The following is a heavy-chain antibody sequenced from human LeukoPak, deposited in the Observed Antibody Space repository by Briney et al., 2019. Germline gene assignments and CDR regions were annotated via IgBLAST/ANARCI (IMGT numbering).Heavy chain of an antibody. V-gene: IGHV3-21*01. J-gene: IGHJ5*02. CDR2: ISSSSSCI. D-gene: IGHD2-2*01. CDR3: AILGGDCSSTSCWGSWFDP. CDR1: GFTFSSYS. Sequence: GGSLRLSCAASGFTFSSYSMNWVRQAPGKGLEWVSSISSSSSCIYYADSVKGRFTISRDNAKNSLYLQVNSLRAEDTAVYYCAILGGDCSSTSCWGSWFDPWGQGTLVTVSS.